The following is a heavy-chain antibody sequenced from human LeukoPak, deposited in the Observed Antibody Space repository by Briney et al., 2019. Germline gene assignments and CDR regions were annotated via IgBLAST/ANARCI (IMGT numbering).Heavy chain of an antibody. V-gene: IGHV3-30*02. Sequence: GGSLRXSCAXSRFTFSSFDMHWVRQAPGKGLEWVTFIRFDGSNKYYADSVKGRFTISRDNSKNTLYLQMSSLRPEDTAVYYCARQIGVSIDYWGQGTLVTVSS. CDR1: RFTFSSFD. J-gene: IGHJ4*02. CDR2: IRFDGSNK. CDR3: ARQIGVSIDY. D-gene: IGHD5/OR15-5a*01.